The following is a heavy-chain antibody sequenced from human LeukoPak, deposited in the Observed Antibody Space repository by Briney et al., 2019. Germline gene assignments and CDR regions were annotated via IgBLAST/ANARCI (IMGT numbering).Heavy chain of an antibody. CDR3: ARDPVVPAAIGDY. CDR1: GFTFSGYW. D-gene: IGHD2-2*02. V-gene: IGHV3-74*01. J-gene: IGHJ4*02. Sequence: GGSLRLSCAASGFTFSGYWMHWVRQAPGKGLVWVSRINRDGSSTSYADSVKVRFTISRDNAKNTLYLQMNSLRAEDTAVYYCARDPVVPAAIGDYWGQGTLVTVSS. CDR2: INRDGSST.